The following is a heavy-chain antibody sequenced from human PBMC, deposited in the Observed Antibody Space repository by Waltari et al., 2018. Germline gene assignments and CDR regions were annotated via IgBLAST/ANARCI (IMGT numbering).Heavy chain of an antibody. CDR3: ARDGASGSYRKGNDAFDI. Sequence: QVQLVQSGAEVKKPGASVKVSCKASGYTFTGYYMHWVRQAPGQGLEWMGRINPNSGGTNYAQKFQGRVTMTRDTSISTAYMELSRLRSDDTAVYYCARDGASGSYRKGNDAFDIWGQGTMVTVSS. V-gene: IGHV1-2*06. CDR1: GYTFTGYY. CDR2: INPNSGGT. D-gene: IGHD1-26*01. J-gene: IGHJ3*02.